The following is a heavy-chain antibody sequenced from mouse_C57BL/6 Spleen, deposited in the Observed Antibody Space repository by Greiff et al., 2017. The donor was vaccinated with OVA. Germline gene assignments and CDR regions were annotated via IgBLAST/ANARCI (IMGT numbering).Heavy chain of an antibody. CDR1: GYTFTEYT. Sequence: QVQLQQSGAELVKPGASVKLSCKASGYTFTEYTIHWVKQRSGQGLEWIGWFYPGSGSITYNEKFKDKAPLTADKSSSTVYMELSRLTSEDSAVYFCARHEDGGYSNFYWYCDVWGTGTTVTVSS. V-gene: IGHV1-62-2*01. CDR2: FYPGSGSI. J-gene: IGHJ1*03. D-gene: IGHD2-5*01. CDR3: ARHEDGGYSNFYWYCDV.